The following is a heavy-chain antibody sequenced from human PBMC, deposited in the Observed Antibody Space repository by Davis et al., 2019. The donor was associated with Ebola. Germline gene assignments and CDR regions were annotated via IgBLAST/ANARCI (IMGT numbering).Heavy chain of an antibody. J-gene: IGHJ6*02. CDR1: GFTFSSYG. D-gene: IGHD4-11*01. CDR2: IWYDGSNK. V-gene: IGHV3-33*08. Sequence: GESLKNSCAASGFTFSSYGMHWVRQAPGKGLEWVAVIWYDGSNKYYADSVKGRFTISRDNSKNTLYLQMNSLRAEDTAVYYCARSATVSTYYYYGMDVWGQGTTVTVSS. CDR3: ARSATVSTYYYYGMDV.